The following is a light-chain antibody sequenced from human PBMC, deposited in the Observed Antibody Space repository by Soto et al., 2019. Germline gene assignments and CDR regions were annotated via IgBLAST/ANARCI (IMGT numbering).Light chain of an antibody. CDR2: DIS. V-gene: IGKV3-20*01. Sequence: EIVMTQSPSTLSGSPGERATLYCRASQSVSSNLAWYQQKPGQAPRLLIYDISNRATGIPARFSGSGSGTHFTLTISRLEPEDFAVYYCQQYSSSPLTFGGGTKV. CDR3: QQYSSSPLT. J-gene: IGKJ4*01. CDR1: QSVSSN.